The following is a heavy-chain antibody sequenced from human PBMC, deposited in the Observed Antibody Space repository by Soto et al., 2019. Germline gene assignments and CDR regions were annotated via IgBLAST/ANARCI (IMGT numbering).Heavy chain of an antibody. CDR1: GFTFSSYW. CDR2: INLDGSGT. J-gene: IGHJ4*02. V-gene: IGHV3-74*01. Sequence: EVQLVESGGGLVQPGGSLRLSCAASGFTFSSYWMHWVRQAPGKGLVWVSRINLDGSGTTYADSVKGRFTTSRDNAKTTLYLQMNSLRAEDTAVYYCARDHYASGTHWGQGTLVTVSS. D-gene: IGHD3-10*01. CDR3: ARDHYASGTH.